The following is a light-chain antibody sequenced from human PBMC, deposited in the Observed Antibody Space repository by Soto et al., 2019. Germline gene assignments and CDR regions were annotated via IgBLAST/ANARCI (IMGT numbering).Light chain of an antibody. J-gene: IGKJ1*01. V-gene: IGKV3D-15*01. CDR1: QSVGSN. CDR3: RQYNSWPTWT. Sequence: EIVMTQSPATLSVSPGERVTLSCRASQSVGSNLAWYQQKPGQAPRLLIYGASTRATGIPARFRGSGSGTEFTLTISSLQAEDSAVYYCRQYNSWPTWTFGQGTKVDIK. CDR2: GAS.